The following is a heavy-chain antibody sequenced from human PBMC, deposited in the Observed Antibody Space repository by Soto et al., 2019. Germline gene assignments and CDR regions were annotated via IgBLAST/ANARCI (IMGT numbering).Heavy chain of an antibody. V-gene: IGHV1-2*02. D-gene: IGHD3-16*01. CDR3: ARGGREVPRIPYDT. J-gene: IGHJ5*02. Sequence: QVQLVQSGAEVKKPGASVYVSCKASGYTFSDYYVHWVRQAPGQGLEWMGWINPNVGGTNYARKFQGRVTMTRDTSISTVYMKLTRLSPDDTAIYYCARGGREVPRIPYDTWDQGTRVTVSS. CDR2: INPNVGGT. CDR1: GYTFSDYY.